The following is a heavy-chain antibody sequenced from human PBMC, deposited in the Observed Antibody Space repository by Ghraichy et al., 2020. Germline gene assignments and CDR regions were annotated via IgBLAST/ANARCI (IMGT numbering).Heavy chain of an antibody. CDR1: GFTFDDYG. Sequence: GGSLRLSCAASGFTFDDYGMSWVRQAPGKRLEWVSGINWNGGSTGYADSVKGRFTISRDNAKNSLYLQMNSLRAEDTALYYCARGDSSGYPQYYFDYWGQGTLVTVSS. CDR2: INWNGGST. D-gene: IGHD3-22*01. J-gene: IGHJ4*02. V-gene: IGHV3-20*04. CDR3: ARGDSSGYPQYYFDY.